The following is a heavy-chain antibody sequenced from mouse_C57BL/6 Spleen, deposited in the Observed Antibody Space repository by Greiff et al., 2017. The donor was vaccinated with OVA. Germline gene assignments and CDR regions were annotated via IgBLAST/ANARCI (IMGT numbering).Heavy chain of an antibody. CDR2: INYDGSST. V-gene: IGHV5-16*01. Sequence: EVQLVESEGGLVQPGSSMKLSCTASGFTFSDYYMAWVRQVPEKGLEWVANINYDGSSTYYLDSLKSRFIISRDNAKNILYLQMSSLKSEDTATYYCARDGDYDYGYWYFDVWGTGTTVTVSS. CDR3: ARDGDYDYGYWYFDV. CDR1: GFTFSDYY. J-gene: IGHJ1*03. D-gene: IGHD2-4*01.